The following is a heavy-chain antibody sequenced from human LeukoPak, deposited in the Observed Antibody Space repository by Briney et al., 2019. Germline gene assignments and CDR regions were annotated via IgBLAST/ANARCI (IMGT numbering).Heavy chain of an antibody. CDR2: IKQDGSEE. V-gene: IGHV3-7*01. CDR3: AREGSGTYYNGDFDY. CDR1: GFTFSNYW. Sequence: PGGSLRLSCATSGFTFSNYWMSWVRQAPGKGLEWVANIKQDGSEEYSMDSVKGRFTISRDNAKNSLYLQMNSLRAEDTAVYYCAREGSGTYYNGDFDYWGQGTLVTVSS. D-gene: IGHD3-10*01. J-gene: IGHJ4*02.